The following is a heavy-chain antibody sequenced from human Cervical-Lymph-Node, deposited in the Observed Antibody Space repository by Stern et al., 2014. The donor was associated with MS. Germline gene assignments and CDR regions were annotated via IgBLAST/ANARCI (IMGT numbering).Heavy chain of an antibody. Sequence: ESGPTLVKPTQTLTLTCTFSGFSLPTSGVGVGWIRQSPGKALEWLAVIYWDDDKRYGPSLESRLTITKDTSKNQVVLTMTNMDPVDTATYYCAQRIAAPTKNYFDFWGQGTLVTVSS. V-gene: IGHV2-5*05. CDR1: GFSLPTSGVG. CDR2: IYWDDDK. CDR3: AQRIAAPTKNYFDF. D-gene: IGHD5-24*01. J-gene: IGHJ4*02.